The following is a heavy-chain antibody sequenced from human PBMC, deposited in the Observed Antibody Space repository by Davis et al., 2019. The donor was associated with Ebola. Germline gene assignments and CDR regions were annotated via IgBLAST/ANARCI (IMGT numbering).Heavy chain of an antibody. J-gene: IGHJ3*02. D-gene: IGHD3-22*01. Sequence: GESLKISCKGSGYSFTTYWIGWVRQVPGKGLEWMGIIYPDDSDTRYSPSFQGQVNISVDKSIGTAYLQWSSLKASDTAIYYCARSMIPQQGDAFDIWGQGTVVTVSS. CDR3: ARSMIPQQGDAFDI. V-gene: IGHV5-51*01. CDR1: GYSFTTYW. CDR2: IYPDDSDT.